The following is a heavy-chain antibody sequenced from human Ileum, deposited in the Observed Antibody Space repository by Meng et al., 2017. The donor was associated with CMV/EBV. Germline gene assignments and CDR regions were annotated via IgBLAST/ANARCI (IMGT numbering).Heavy chain of an antibody. J-gene: IGHJ4*02. V-gene: IGHV1-2*02. D-gene: IGHD6-19*01. CDR2: IHPNTGDT. CDR3: VRNLIRGWGYDM. Sequence: QVEAGQSWAELGKPGASVKVSSKASGYTFTAFYINWVRQTPVQGLEWMGWIHPNTGDTKYAQKFWGRFTMTRATSINTAYMELNSLTSDDTAVYYCVRNLIRGWGYDMWGQGTLVTVSS. CDR1: GYTFTAFY.